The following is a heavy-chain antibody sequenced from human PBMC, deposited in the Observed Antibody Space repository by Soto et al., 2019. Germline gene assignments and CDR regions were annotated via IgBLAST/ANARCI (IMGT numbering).Heavy chain of an antibody. D-gene: IGHD6-19*01. V-gene: IGHV4-39*07. CDR2: VFIGGNT. J-gene: IGHJ5*02. CDR1: GGSVSSSSTYY. CDR3: AREYSSGWAKWLDP. Sequence: PSEPLSLTCTVSGGSVSSSSTYYCRGLRQPPGKGLEWMASVFIGGNTYYNPSVKSRVTIAVDTSKNQSSLKLSSVTAADTAVYYCAREYSSGWAKWLDPWGQGTLVTVSS.